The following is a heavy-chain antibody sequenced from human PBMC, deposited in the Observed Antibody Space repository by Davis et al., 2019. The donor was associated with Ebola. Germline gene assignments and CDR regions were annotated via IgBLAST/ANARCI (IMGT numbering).Heavy chain of an antibody. Sequence: PGGSLRLSCVVYGGPFSGYYWSWIRQPPGKGLEWIGEVTHSGSTNYNPSLKSRVTTSVDTSKTQFSLKLRSVTAADTAVYYCASRPAPTYYHEISGYNHYWGQGTLVTVSS. J-gene: IGHJ4*02. CDR1: GGPFSGYY. V-gene: IGHV4-34*01. CDR3: ASRPAPTYYHEISGYNHY. CDR2: VTHSGST. D-gene: IGHD3-22*01.